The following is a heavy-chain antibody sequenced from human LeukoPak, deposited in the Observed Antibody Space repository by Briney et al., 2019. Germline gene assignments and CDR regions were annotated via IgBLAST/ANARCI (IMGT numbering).Heavy chain of an antibody. Sequence: ASVKVSCKASGYTFTSYYMHWVRQSPRQGLEWMGIINPSGGSTSYAQKFQGRVTMTRDMSTSTVYMELSSLRSEDTAVYYCARGGYDFWSAQGTRFDPWGQGTLVTVSS. J-gene: IGHJ5*02. CDR3: ARGGYDFWSAQGTRFDP. CDR2: INPSGGST. D-gene: IGHD3-3*01. V-gene: IGHV1-46*01. CDR1: GYTFTSYY.